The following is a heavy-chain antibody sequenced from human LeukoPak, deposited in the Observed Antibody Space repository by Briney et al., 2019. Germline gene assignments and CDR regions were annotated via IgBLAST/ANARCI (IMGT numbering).Heavy chain of an antibody. CDR3: ARVGAYCSGGSCYHYFDY. J-gene: IGHJ4*02. V-gene: IGHV1-2*06. D-gene: IGHD2-15*01. CDR1: GYTFTGYY. CDR2: INPNSGGT. Sequence: ASVKVSCKASGYTFTGYYMHWVRQAPGQGLEWMGRINPNSGGTNYAQKFQGRVTMTRDTSISTAYMELSRLRSDDTAVYYCARVGAYCSGGSCYHYFDYWGQGTLLTVSS.